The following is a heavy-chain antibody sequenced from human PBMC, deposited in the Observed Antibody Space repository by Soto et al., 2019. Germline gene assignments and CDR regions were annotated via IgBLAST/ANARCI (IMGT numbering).Heavy chain of an antibody. CDR2: IYYSGST. CDR3: ARAYCSGGSCSIDY. D-gene: IGHD2-15*01. J-gene: IGHJ4*02. CDR1: GGSISSYY. Sequence: SETLSLTCTVSGGSISSYYWSWIRQPPGKGLEWIGYIYYSGSTNYNPSLKSRVTISVDTSKNQFSLKLSSVTAADTAVYYCARAYCSGGSCSIDYWGQGTQVTVSS. V-gene: IGHV4-59*01.